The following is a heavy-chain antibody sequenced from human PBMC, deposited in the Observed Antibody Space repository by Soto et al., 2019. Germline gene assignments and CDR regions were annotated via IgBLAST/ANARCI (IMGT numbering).Heavy chain of an antibody. CDR1: GYSFTSYW. D-gene: IGHD2-15*01. CDR2: IDPSDSYT. Sequence: PGESLKISCKGSGYSFTSYWISRVRQMPGKGLEWMGRIDPSDSYTNYSPSFQGHVTISADKSISTAYLQWSSLKASDTAMYYCARGVAEDYYYYGMDVWGQGTTVTVSS. CDR3: ARGVAEDYYYYGMDV. J-gene: IGHJ6*02. V-gene: IGHV5-10-1*01.